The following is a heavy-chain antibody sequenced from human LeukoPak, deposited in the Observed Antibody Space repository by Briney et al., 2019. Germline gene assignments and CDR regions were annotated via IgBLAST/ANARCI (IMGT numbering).Heavy chain of an antibody. CDR3: ARERPYYDFWSGYYTRANWFDP. CDR1: GGSISSSSYY. Sequence: SETLSLTCTVSGGSISSSSYYWSWIRQPPGKGLEWIGEINHSGSTNYNPSLKSRVTISVDTSKNQFSLKLSSVTAADTAVYYCARERPYYDFWSGYYTRANWFDPWGQGTLVTVSS. J-gene: IGHJ5*02. D-gene: IGHD3-3*01. V-gene: IGHV4-39*07. CDR2: INHSGST.